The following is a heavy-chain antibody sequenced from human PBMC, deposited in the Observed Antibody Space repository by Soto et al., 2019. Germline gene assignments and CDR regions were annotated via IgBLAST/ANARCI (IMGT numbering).Heavy chain of an antibody. J-gene: IGHJ6*02. V-gene: IGHV1-3*01. CDR2: INAGNGNT. Sequence: GASVKVSCKASGYTFTSYAMHWVRQAPGQRLEWMGWINAGNGNTKYSQKFQGRVTITRDTSASTAYMELSSLGSEDTAVYYCARDCLYDSSGYHNYYYYGMDVWGQGTTVTVSS. CDR3: ARDCLYDSSGYHNYYYYGMDV. D-gene: IGHD3-22*01. CDR1: GYTFTSYA.